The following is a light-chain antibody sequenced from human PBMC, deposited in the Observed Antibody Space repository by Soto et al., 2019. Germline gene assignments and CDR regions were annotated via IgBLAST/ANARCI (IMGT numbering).Light chain of an antibody. J-gene: IGKJ4*01. CDR2: DSS. CDR1: QSVGSS. CDR3: QQRNDWPLT. Sequence: EIVFTQSPAPLSLSPGERATLPCRASQSVGSSLAWYQQKPGQAPRLLINDSSNRATGIPARFSGSGSGTDFTLTISSLEPEDFAIYYCQQRNDWPLTFGGGTKVDIK. V-gene: IGKV3-11*01.